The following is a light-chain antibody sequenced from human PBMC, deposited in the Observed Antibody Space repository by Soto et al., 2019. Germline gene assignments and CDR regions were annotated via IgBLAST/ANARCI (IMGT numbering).Light chain of an antibody. V-gene: IGKV2-28*01. Sequence: DIVMTQSPLSLPVTPREPASISCRSSQSLLHSNGYNYLDWYLQKPGQSPQLLIYLGSNRASGVPDRFSGSGSGTDFTLKISRVEAADVGVYYCMQALQTPYTFGQGTKLDIK. J-gene: IGKJ2*01. CDR2: LGS. CDR1: QSLLHSNGYNY. CDR3: MQALQTPYT.